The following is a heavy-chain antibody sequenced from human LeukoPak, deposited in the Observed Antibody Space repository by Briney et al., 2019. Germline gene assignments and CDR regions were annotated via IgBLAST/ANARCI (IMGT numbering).Heavy chain of an antibody. CDR1: VYTFTCYG. CDR3: ARAPHHWLPILFYCMDV. J-gene: IGHJ6*03. Sequence: ASETVSCKSSVYTFTCYGISWVRQPPGQGLEWMGWISAYNGKTNYAQKLRGRVTMTADTSTSTAYIELRSLRSDDTAVYYCARAPHHWLPILFYCMDVWGKGTTVTISS. V-gene: IGHV1-18*01. D-gene: IGHD3-9*01. CDR2: ISAYNGKT.